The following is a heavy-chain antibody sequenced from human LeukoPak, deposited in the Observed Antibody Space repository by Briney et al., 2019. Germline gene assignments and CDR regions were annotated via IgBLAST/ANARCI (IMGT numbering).Heavy chain of an antibody. Sequence: PGGSLRLSCAASGFTFSSYSMNWVRQAPGKGLEWVSSISSSSSYIYYVDSVKGRFTISRDNAKNSLYLQMNSLRAEDTAVYYCARDHGSGSTPLFDYWGQGTLVTVSS. V-gene: IGHV3-21*01. D-gene: IGHD3-10*01. J-gene: IGHJ4*02. CDR2: ISSSSSYI. CDR1: GFTFSSYS. CDR3: ARDHGSGSTPLFDY.